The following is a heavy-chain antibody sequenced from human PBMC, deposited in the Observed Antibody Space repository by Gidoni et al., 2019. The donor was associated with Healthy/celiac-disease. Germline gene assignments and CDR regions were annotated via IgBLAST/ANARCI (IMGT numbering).Heavy chain of an antibody. CDR3: ARSGELLEGIWAY. Sequence: GWIGYIYYSGSTNYNPSLKSRVTISVDTSKNQFSLKLSSVTAADTAVYYCARSGELLEGIWAYWGQGTLVTVSS. CDR2: IYYSGST. D-gene: IGHD1-26*01. V-gene: IGHV4-59*01. J-gene: IGHJ4*02.